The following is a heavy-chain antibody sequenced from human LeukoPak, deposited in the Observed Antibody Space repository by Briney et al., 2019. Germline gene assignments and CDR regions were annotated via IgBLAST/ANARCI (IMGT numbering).Heavy chain of an antibody. J-gene: IGHJ4*02. D-gene: IGHD3-22*01. CDR1: GFTFSSYA. CDR3: ARDSRIHSSGYYWAPFDY. Sequence: PGGSLRLSCAASGFTFSSYAMHWVRQAPGKGLEWVAVISYDGSNKYYADSVKGRFTVSRDNSKNTLYLQMNSLRAEDTAVYYCARDSRIHSSGYYWAPFDYWGQGTLVTVSS. CDR2: ISYDGSNK. V-gene: IGHV3-30-3*01.